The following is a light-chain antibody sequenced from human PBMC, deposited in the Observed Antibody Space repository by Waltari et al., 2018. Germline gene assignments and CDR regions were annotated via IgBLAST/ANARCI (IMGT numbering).Light chain of an antibody. Sequence: QSVLTQPPSASGTPGQRVTISCSGSSSNIGSNYVYWYQHLPGTAPKLLIYRNNQRPSGVPDRFSGSKSGTSASLAISGLRSEDEADYYCVAWDDSLSGHWVFGGGTKLTVL. CDR3: VAWDDSLSGHWV. CDR1: SSNIGSNY. V-gene: IGLV1-47*01. CDR2: RNN. J-gene: IGLJ3*02.